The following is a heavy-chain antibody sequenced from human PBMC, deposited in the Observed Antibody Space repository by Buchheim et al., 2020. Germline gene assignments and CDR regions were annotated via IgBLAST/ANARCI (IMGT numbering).Heavy chain of an antibody. D-gene: IGHD2/OR15-2a*01. Sequence: QVQLQESGPGLVKPSETLSLTCNVSVVSMTNYYWSWIRQPPGKGLEWIGYMYYSGGSNYNPSLNGRATISIDTSKSQFSLILKSISAADTAMYYCARVGTTWAYFDYWGQGT. CDR2: MYYSGGS. CDR3: ARVGTTWAYFDY. J-gene: IGHJ4*02. V-gene: IGHV4-59*01. CDR1: VVSMTNYY.